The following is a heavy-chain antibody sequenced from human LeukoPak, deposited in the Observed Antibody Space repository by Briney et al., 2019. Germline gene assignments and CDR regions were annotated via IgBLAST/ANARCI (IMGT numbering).Heavy chain of an antibody. J-gene: IGHJ4*02. Sequence: GGSLRLSCAVSGFTVSSSYMSWVRQAPGKGLEWVSVIYGGGSTYYADSVKGRFTISRGNSKNTLYLQMNSLRAEDTAVYYCARAASVAGTYALNHWGQGTLVTVSS. CDR1: GFTVSSSY. D-gene: IGHD6-19*01. V-gene: IGHV3-66*01. CDR3: ARAASVAGTYALNH. CDR2: IYGGGST.